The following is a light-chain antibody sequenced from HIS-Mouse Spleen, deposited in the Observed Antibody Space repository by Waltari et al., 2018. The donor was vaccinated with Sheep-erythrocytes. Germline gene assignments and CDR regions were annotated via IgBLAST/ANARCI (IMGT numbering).Light chain of an antibody. Sequence: DIQMTQSPSTLSASVGDRVTITCRASQSISSWLAWYQQKPGKAPKLLIYKASSLESGVPSRFSGSGSGTEFTLTISTLQPDDFATYYCQQYNSYPYTFGQGTKLEIK. J-gene: IGKJ2*01. V-gene: IGKV1-5*03. CDR1: QSISSW. CDR3: QQYNSYPYT. CDR2: KAS.